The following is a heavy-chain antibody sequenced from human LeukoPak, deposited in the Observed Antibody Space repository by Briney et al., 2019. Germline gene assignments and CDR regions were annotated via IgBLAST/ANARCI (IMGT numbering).Heavy chain of an antibody. Sequence: GASVKVSCKASGYTFTGYYMHWVRQAPGQGLEWMGWINPNSGDTNYAQKLQGRVTMTTDTSTSTAYMELRSLRSDDTAVYYCARGNYCSGGSCYDGAFDYWGQGTLVTVSS. V-gene: IGHV1-2*02. CDR3: ARGNYCSGGSCYDGAFDY. J-gene: IGHJ4*02. D-gene: IGHD2-15*01. CDR1: GYTFTGYY. CDR2: INPNSGDT.